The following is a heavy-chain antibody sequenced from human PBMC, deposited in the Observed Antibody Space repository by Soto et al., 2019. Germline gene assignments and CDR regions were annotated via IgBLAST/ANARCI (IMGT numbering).Heavy chain of an antibody. Sequence: GASVKVSCKASGYTFTSYGISWVRQAPGQGLEWMGWISAYNGNTNYAQKLQGRATISVDTSKNQFSLKLSSVTAADTAVYYCARHKYHSSGPSAYWGQGTLVTVSS. V-gene: IGHV1-18*01. CDR1: GYTFTSYG. CDR3: ARHKYHSSGPSAY. J-gene: IGHJ4*02. CDR2: ISAYNGNT. D-gene: IGHD3-22*01.